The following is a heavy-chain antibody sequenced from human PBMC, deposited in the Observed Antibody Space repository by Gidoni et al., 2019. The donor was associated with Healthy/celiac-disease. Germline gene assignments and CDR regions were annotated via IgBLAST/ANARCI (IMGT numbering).Heavy chain of an antibody. D-gene: IGHD2-2*02. J-gene: IGHJ4*02. V-gene: IGHV3-23*01. CDR1: GFTFSSYA. Sequence: EVQLLESGGGLVQPGGSLRLSCAASGFTFSSYAMSWVRQAPGKGLEWVSAISGSGGSTYYADSVKGRFTISRDNSKNTLYLQMNSLRAEDTAVYYCAKGGVVSVCSSTSCYMGYWGQGTLVTVSS. CDR2: ISGSGGST. CDR3: AKGGVVSVCSSTSCYMGY.